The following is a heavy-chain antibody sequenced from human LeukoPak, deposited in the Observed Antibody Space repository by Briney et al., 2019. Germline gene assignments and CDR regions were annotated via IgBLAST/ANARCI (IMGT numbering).Heavy chain of an antibody. D-gene: IGHD4-17*01. Sequence: GASVKVSCKASGYTFTGYYMHWVRQAPGQGLEWMGGIIPIFGTANYAQKFQGRVTITADKSTSTAYMELSSLRSEDTAVYYCARSPTVDDYYYYMDVWGKGTTVTVSS. J-gene: IGHJ6*03. V-gene: IGHV1-69*06. CDR3: ARSPTVDDYYYYMDV. CDR1: GYTFTGYY. CDR2: IIPIFGTA.